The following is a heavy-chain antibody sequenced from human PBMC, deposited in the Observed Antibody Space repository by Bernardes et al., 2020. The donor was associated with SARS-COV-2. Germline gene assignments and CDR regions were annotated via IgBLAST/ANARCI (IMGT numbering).Heavy chain of an antibody. D-gene: IGHD3-22*01. CDR2: ISSSSSTI. Sequence: GVLRLSCAASGFTFSSYSMNWVRQAPGKGLEWVSYISSSSSTIYYADSVKGRFTISRDNAKNSLYLQMNSLRAEDTAVYYCARGAHYYDSSGYYYEGWFDPWGQGTLVTVSS. V-gene: IGHV3-48*04. CDR3: ARGAHYYDSSGYYYEGWFDP. J-gene: IGHJ5*02. CDR1: GFTFSSYS.